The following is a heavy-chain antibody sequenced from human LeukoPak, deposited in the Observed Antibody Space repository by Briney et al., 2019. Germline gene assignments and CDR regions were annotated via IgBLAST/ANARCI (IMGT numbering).Heavy chain of an antibody. CDR2: ISGSGGST. Sequence: GGSLRLSCAASGFTFSGYAMSWVRQAPGKGLEGVSAISGSGGSTYYADSVKGRLTISRDNSKNTRYLQMNSLRSEDTAVYYCAKDILRYFDRSGFDYWGQGTLVTVSS. CDR3: AKDILRYFDRSGFDY. J-gene: IGHJ4*02. V-gene: IGHV3-23*01. CDR1: GFTFSGYA. D-gene: IGHD3-9*01.